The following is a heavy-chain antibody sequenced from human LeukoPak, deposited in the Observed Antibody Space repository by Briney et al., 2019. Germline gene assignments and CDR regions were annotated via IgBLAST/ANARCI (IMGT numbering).Heavy chain of an antibody. D-gene: IGHD3-22*01. CDR2: INPSGGST. CDR1: GYTFTSYY. V-gene: IGHV1-46*01. CDR3: AITYYDSSGYSAFDY. J-gene: IGHJ4*02. Sequence: ASVKVSCKASGYTFTSYYMHWVRQAPGQGLEWKGIINPSGGSTSYAQKFQGRVTMTRDTSTSTVYMELSSLRSEDTAVYYCAITYYDSSGYSAFDYWGQGTLVTVSS.